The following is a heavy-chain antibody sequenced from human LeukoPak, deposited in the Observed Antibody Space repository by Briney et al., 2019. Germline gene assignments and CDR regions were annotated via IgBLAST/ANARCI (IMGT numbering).Heavy chain of an antibody. CDR3: ARDSYYDSSGYSNYWYFDL. V-gene: IGHV3-11*06. Sequence: PGGSLRLSCAASGFTFSDYYMNWIRLAPGKGLEWVSSISTSSTYTNYADSVKGRFTISRDNAKNSLYLQMNNLRAEDTAVYYCARDSYYDSSGYSNYWYFDLWGRGTLVTVSS. CDR2: ISTSSTYT. CDR1: GFTFSDYY. D-gene: IGHD3-22*01. J-gene: IGHJ2*01.